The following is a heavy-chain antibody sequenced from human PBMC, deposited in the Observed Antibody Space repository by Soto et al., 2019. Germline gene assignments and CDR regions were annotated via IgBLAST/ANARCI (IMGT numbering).Heavy chain of an antibody. J-gene: IGHJ4*02. D-gene: IGHD2-15*01. CDR1: GGSISSGDYY. CDR2: IYYSGST. V-gene: IGHV4-30-4*01. Sequence: PSETLSLTCTVSGGSISSGDYYWSWIRQPPGKGLEWIGYIYYSGSTYYNPSLKSRVTISVDTSKNQFSLKLSPVTAADTAVYYCARVTSEGTVVRVFDYWGQGTLVTVSS. CDR3: ARVTSEGTVVRVFDY.